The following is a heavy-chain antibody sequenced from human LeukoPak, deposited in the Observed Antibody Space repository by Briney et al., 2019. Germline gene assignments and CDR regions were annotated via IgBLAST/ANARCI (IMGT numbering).Heavy chain of an antibody. CDR3: ARVNSSGWYGGLDY. D-gene: IGHD6-19*01. Sequence: ASVKVSCKASGYTFTSYDINWVRQATGQGLEWMGWMNPNSGGTNYAQKFQGRVTMTRDTSISTAYMELSRLRSDDTAVYYCARVNSSGWYGGLDYWGQGTLVTVSS. J-gene: IGHJ4*02. CDR1: GYTFTSYD. V-gene: IGHV1-2*02. CDR2: MNPNSGGT.